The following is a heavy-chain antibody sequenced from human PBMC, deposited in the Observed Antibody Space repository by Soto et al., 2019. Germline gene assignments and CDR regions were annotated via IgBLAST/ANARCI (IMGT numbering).Heavy chain of an antibody. CDR2: ISSSSSTI. CDR3: ARVFDSVAGTGGLDY. D-gene: IGHD6-19*01. CDR1: GFTFSSYS. J-gene: IGHJ4*02. Sequence: EVQLVESGGGLVQPGGSLRLSCAASGFTFSSYSMNWVRQAPGKGLEWVSYISSSSSTIYYADSVKGRFTISRDNAKNSLYLQMNNMRDEDTAVYYCARVFDSVAGTGGLDYWGQGTLVTVSS. V-gene: IGHV3-48*02.